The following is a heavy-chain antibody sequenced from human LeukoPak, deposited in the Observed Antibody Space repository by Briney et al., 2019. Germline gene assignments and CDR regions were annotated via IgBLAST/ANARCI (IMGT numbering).Heavy chain of an antibody. V-gene: IGHV3-21*01. CDR1: GFTFSRYS. CDR3: ARGRGPSARYWYLDL. J-gene: IGHJ2*01. Sequence: GGSLRLSCAASGFTFSRYSMNWVRQAPGKGLEWVSSISSSSSYIYYADSVKGRFTISRDNAKNSLYLQMNSLRAEDTAVYYCARGRGPSARYWYLDLWGRDTLVTVSS. CDR2: ISSSSSYI. D-gene: IGHD3-16*01.